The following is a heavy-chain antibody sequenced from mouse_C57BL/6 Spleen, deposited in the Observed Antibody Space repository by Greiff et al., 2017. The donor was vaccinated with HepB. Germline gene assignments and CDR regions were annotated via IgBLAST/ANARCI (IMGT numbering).Heavy chain of an antibody. J-gene: IGHJ1*03. V-gene: IGHV2-5*01. D-gene: IGHD1-1*01. CDR1: GFSLTSYG. CDR3: AKGGTTVVAHWYFDV. CDR2: LWRGGST. Sequence: QVQLKESGPGLVQPSQSLSITCTVSGFSLTSYGVHWVRQSPGKGLEWLGVLWRGGSTDYNAAFMSRLSITKDNSKSQGFFKMNSLQADDTAIYYCAKGGTTVVAHWYFDVWGTGTTVTVSS.